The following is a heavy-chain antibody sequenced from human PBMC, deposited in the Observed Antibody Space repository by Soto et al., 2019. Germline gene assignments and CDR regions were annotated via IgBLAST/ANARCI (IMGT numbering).Heavy chain of an antibody. CDR3: ARELYRHRGIAAAGTRGRHYYYYMDV. Sequence: KQSQTLSLTCAISGDSVSSNSAAWNWIRQSPSRGLEWLGRTYYRSKWYNDYAVSVKSRITINPDTSKNQFSLQLNSVTPEDTAVYYCARELYRHRGIAAAGTRGRHYYYYMDVWGKGTTVTVSS. CDR2: TYYRSKWYN. CDR1: GDSVSSNSAA. D-gene: IGHD6-13*01. V-gene: IGHV6-1*01. J-gene: IGHJ6*03.